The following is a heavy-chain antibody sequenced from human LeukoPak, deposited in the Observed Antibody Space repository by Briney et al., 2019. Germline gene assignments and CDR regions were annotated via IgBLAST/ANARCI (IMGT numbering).Heavy chain of an antibody. Sequence: ASVKVSCKASGYTFISYYIHWVRQAPGQGLEWMGIINPSGGSTSYAQKFQGRVTMTRDTSTSTVYMGVSSLRSEDTAVYYCARGEAGYGGLGYYYYHMDVWGKGTTVTISS. CDR3: ARGEAGYGGLGYYYYHMDV. V-gene: IGHV1-46*01. CDR1: GYTFISYY. D-gene: IGHD4-23*01. CDR2: INPSGGST. J-gene: IGHJ6*03.